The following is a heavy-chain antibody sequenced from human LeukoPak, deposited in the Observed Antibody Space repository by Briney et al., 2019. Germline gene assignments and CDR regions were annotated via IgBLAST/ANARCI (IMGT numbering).Heavy chain of an antibody. Sequence: SETLSLTCTVSGGSISSHYWSWLRQPAGKGLEYIGRIHTSGITNYNPSLKSRVTMSGDTSRNQFYLNLRSVTAADTAVYYCARDLGSNYVYFDYWGQGSLVTVSS. CDR2: IHTSGIT. V-gene: IGHV4-4*07. J-gene: IGHJ4*02. CDR1: GGSISSHY. CDR3: ARDLGSNYVYFDY. D-gene: IGHD1-26*01.